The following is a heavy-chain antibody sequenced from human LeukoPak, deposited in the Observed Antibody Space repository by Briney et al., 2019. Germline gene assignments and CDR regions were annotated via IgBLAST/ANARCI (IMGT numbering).Heavy chain of an antibody. CDR2: IYTSGST. CDR3: ARAEYSSSSPDG. D-gene: IGHD6-6*01. J-gene: IGHJ4*02. V-gene: IGHV4-61*02. Sequence: SQTLSLTCTVSGGSISSGSYYWSWIRQPAGKGLEWIGRIYTSGSTNYNPSLKSRVTISVDTSKNQFSLKLSSVTATDTAVYYCARAEYSSSSPDGWGQGTLVTVSS. CDR1: GGSISSGSYY.